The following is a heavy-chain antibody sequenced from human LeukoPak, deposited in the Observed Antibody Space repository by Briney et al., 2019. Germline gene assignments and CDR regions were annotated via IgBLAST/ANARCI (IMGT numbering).Heavy chain of an antibody. D-gene: IGHD6-19*01. CDR1: GFIVSSNY. J-gene: IGHJ6*02. V-gene: IGHV3-53*01. CDR3: AREMDSSGWASAYYYYGMDV. CDR2: IYSGGST. Sequence: GGSLRLSCAASGFIVSSNYMSWVRQAPGKGLEWVSVIYSGGSTYYADSVKGRFTISRDNSKNTLYLQMNSLRAEDTAVYYCAREMDSSGWASAYYYYGMDVWGQGTTVTVSS.